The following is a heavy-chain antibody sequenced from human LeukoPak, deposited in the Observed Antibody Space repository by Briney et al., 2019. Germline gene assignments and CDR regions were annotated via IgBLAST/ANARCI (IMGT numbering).Heavy chain of an antibody. D-gene: IGHD2-2*01. CDR1: GFTFSNYA. V-gene: IGHV3-23*01. Sequence: GGSLRLSCAASGFTFSNYAMTWVRQAPGKGLEWVSGISSSGGSTYYADSVKGRFTFSRDNSKNTLYLQMNSLRAEDTAVYCCAKGYCNSTSCSFDYWGQGTLVTVSS. CDR2: ISSSGGST. J-gene: IGHJ4*02. CDR3: AKGYCNSTSCSFDY.